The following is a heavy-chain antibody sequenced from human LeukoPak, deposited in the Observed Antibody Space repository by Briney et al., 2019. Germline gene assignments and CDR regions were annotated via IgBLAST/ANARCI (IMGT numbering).Heavy chain of an antibody. Sequence: GGSLRLSCAASGFTFSSYSMNWARQAPGKGLEWVSYISYSSSTIYYADSVKGRFTISRDNAKNSLYLQMNSLRAEDTAVYYCARALGWLPENYWGQGTLVTVSS. J-gene: IGHJ4*02. CDR1: GFTFSSYS. V-gene: IGHV3-48*04. CDR3: ARALGWLPENY. D-gene: IGHD5-24*01. CDR2: ISYSSSTI.